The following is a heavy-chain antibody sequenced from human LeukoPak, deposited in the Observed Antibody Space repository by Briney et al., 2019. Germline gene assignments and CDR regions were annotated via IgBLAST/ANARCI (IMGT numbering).Heavy chain of an antibody. CDR1: GFTFSYYN. CDR3: VRTVGYSSGRHYYFDY. J-gene: IGHJ4*02. CDR2: ISSSSDTV. Sequence: GGSLRLSCAASGFTFSYYNMNWVRQAPGKGLEWVSYISSSSDTVFYPDSVKGRFAISRNNAKNSLYLQMNSLRAEDTAVYYCVRTVGYSSGRHYYFDYWGRGTLVTVSA. D-gene: IGHD6-19*01. V-gene: IGHV3-48*04.